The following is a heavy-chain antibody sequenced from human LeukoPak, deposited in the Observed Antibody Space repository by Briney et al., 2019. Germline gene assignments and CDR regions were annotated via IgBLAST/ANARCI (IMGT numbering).Heavy chain of an antibody. CDR1: GGSISSSSYY. CDR3: ASTEVWFGEGPDPDSDY. CDR2: IYYSGST. D-gene: IGHD3-10*01. J-gene: IGHJ4*02. V-gene: IGHV4-39*01. Sequence: PSETLSLTCTVSGGSISSSSYYWGWIRQPPGKGLEWIGSIYYSGSTYYNPSLKSRVTISVDTSKNQFSLKLSSVTAADTAVYYCASTEVWFGEGPDPDSDYWGQGTLVTVSS.